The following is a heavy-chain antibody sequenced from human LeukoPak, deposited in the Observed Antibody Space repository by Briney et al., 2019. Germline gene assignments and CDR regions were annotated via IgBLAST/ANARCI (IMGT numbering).Heavy chain of an antibody. CDR3: ARVARLTGNQESHYYYGMDV. J-gene: IGHJ6*02. Sequence: SETLSLTCTVSGGSISSYYWSWIRQPPGKGLEWIGYIYYSGSTNYNPSLKSRVTISVDTSENQFSLKLSSVTAADTAVYYCARVARLTGNQESHYYYGMDVWGQGTTVTVSS. D-gene: IGHD3-9*01. V-gene: IGHV4-59*01. CDR2: IYYSGST. CDR1: GGSISSYY.